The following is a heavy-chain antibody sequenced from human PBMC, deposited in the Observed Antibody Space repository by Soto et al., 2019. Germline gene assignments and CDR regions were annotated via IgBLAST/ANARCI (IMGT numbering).Heavy chain of an antibody. Sequence: EVQFVESGGGLVQPGRSLRLSCAASGFRFDDFAMHWVRQRPGKGLEWVAGISWNSDRIDYADSVKGRFSISRDNVKNSLSLQMDSLRREDAAFYFCAKDGGEGERRLFQWGRGALVTVSS. CDR3: AKDGGEGERRLFQ. CDR1: GFRFDDFA. CDR2: ISWNSDRI. D-gene: IGHD6-25*01. J-gene: IGHJ4*02. V-gene: IGHV3-9*01.